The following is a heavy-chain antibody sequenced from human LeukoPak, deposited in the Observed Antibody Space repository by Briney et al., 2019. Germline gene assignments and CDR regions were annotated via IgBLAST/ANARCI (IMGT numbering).Heavy chain of an antibody. CDR2: IYYSGTT. V-gene: IGHV4-59*01. CDR3: ARYAAAGTDYYYYMDV. D-gene: IGHD6-13*01. Sequence: IYYSGTTSYNPSLKSRVTISVDTSKNQFSLKLTSVTAADTAVYYCARYAAAGTDYYYYMDVWGKGTTVTVSS. J-gene: IGHJ6*03.